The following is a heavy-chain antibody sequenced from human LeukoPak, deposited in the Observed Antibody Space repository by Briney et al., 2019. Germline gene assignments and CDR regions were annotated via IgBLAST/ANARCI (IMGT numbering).Heavy chain of an antibody. Sequence: SETLSLTCTVSGGSISSSSYDWGWIRRSPRKGLEWIGEINHSGSTNYNPSLKSRVTISVDTSKNRFSLKLSSVTAADTAVYYCARGGPWRPITMVRGVTNWFDPWGQGTLVTVSS. CDR3: ARGGPWRPITMVRGVTNWFDP. D-gene: IGHD3-10*01. J-gene: IGHJ5*02. V-gene: IGHV4-39*07. CDR2: INHSGST. CDR1: GGSISSSSYD.